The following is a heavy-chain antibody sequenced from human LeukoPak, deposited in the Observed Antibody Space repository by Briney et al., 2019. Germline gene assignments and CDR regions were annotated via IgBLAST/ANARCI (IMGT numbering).Heavy chain of an antibody. D-gene: IGHD6-19*01. J-gene: IGHJ4*02. CDR2: IIPIFGTA. V-gene: IGHV1-69*05. Sequence: GASVKVSCKASRGTFSSYASSWVRQAPGQGLEWMGRIIPIFGTANYAQKFQGRVTITTDESTSTAYMELSSLRSEDTAVYYCGRDRGWPTSYYFDYWGQGTLVTVSS. CDR1: RGTFSSYA. CDR3: GRDRGWPTSYYFDY.